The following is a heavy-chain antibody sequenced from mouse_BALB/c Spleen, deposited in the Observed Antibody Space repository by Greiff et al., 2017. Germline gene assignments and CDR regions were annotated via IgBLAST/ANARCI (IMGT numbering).Heavy chain of an antibody. J-gene: IGHJ4*01. V-gene: IGHV5-6-2*01. Sequence: DVMLVESGGGLVKLGGSLKLSCAASGFTFSSYYMSWVRQTPEKRLELVAAINSNGGSTYYPDTVKGRFTISRDNAKNTLYLQMSSLKSEDTALYYCARHAGYYAMDYWGQGTSVTVSS. CDR3: ARHAGYYAMDY. CDR2: INSNGGST. CDR1: GFTFSSYY.